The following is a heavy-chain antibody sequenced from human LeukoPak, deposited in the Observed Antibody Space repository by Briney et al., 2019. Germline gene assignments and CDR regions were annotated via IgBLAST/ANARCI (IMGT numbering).Heavy chain of an antibody. V-gene: IGHV3-23*01. CDR2: ISSSTLKI. D-gene: IGHD3-22*01. CDR1: GFTFSKYA. J-gene: IGHJ4*02. CDR3: ARDAVWGYYDSSGYYPLDY. Sequence: PGGSLRLSCAASGFTFSKYAMTWVRQAPGKGLEWVSAISSSTLKIYYADSVKGRFTISRDNSKNTLYLQMNSVRAEDTAVYYCARDAVWGYYDSSGYYPLDYWGQGTLVTVSS.